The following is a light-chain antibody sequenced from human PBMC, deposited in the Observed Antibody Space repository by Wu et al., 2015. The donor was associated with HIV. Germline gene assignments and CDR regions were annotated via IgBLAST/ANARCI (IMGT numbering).Light chain of an antibody. CDR1: QGISSY. CDR2: AAS. J-gene: IGKJ5*01. CDR3: QQLNSYPA. V-gene: IGKV1-9*01. Sequence: DIQLTQFPSFLSASVGDRVSITCWASQGISSYLAWYQQKPGKAPKLLIYAASTLQSGVPSRFSGSGSGTEFTLTISSLQPEDFATYYCQQLNSYPAFGQGTRLEIK.